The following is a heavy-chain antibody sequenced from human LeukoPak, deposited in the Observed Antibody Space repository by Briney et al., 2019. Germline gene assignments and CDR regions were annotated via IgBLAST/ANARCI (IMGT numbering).Heavy chain of an antibody. D-gene: IGHD2-15*01. CDR1: GFTFSSYA. V-gene: IGHV3-23*01. Sequence: GGSLRLSCAASGFTFSSYAMSWVRQAPGKGLEWVSAISGGGGSTYYADSVKGRFTISRDNSKNTLYLQMNSLRAEDTAVYYCAKDLVVVVVVAATYKDYWGQGTLVTVSS. CDR3: AKDLVVVVVVAATYKDY. J-gene: IGHJ4*02. CDR2: ISGGGGST.